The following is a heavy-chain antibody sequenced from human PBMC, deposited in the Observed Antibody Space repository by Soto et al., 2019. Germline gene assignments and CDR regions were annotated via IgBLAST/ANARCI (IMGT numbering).Heavy chain of an antibody. V-gene: IGHV3-48*01. CDR1: GFTFSSYS. J-gene: IGHJ4*02. Sequence: EVQLVESGGGLVQPGGSLRLSCAASGFTFSSYSMNWVRQAPGKGLEWLSYISSSSRTIYYADSVKGRFTISRDNAKNSLYRQMNSLRAEDTAGYYCARETGGAAYNSGWFGYWGQGTLGIVSS. CDR3: ARETGGAAYNSGWFGY. CDR2: ISSSSRTI. D-gene: IGHD6-19*01.